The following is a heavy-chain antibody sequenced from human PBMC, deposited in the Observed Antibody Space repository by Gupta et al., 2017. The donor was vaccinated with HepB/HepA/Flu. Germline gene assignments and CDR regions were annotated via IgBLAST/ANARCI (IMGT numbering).Heavy chain of an antibody. V-gene: IGHV3-74*01. CDR2: INSDGTST. CDR3: ARGTSSWNYFDY. J-gene: IGHJ4*02. D-gene: IGHD6-13*01. Sequence: EVQLVESGGGLVQPGGSLRLSCAASGFTFSSYWMHWVRQAPGKGLVWVSRINSDGTSTRYADSVKGRFTISRDNAKNTLYLQMNSLRAEDTAVYYCARGTSSWNYFDYGGQGTLVTVSS. CDR1: GFTFSSYW.